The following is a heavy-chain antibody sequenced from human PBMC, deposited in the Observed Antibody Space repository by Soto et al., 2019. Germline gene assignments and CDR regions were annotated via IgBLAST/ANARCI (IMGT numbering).Heavy chain of an antibody. CDR3: HKYGGPLIMPAA. CDR1: GFTFSDSA. J-gene: IGHJ5*02. CDR2: VANKPEGYTI. Sequence: EVQLVESGGGLVQPGGSLRLSCAASGFTFSDSAIHWVRQAPGKGLEWVGRVANKPEGYTITYGVSVKGRFTISRDDPQNMAYLQMNSLKIEDTAVYYCHKYGGPLIMPAALGPRTLVTVSS. V-gene: IGHV3-73*02. D-gene: IGHD1-26*01.